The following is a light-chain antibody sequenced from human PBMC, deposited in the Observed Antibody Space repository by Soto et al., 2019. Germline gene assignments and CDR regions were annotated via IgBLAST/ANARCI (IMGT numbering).Light chain of an antibody. CDR1: QGISSY. Sequence: AIRMTQSPSSFSASTGDRVTITCRASQGISSYLAWYQQKPGKAPKLLIYAASTLQSGVPSRFSGSGSGTDFTLTISCLQSEDCATYYCQQYYSYPQTFGQGTKVDIK. CDR3: QQYYSYPQT. V-gene: IGKV1-8*01. CDR2: AAS. J-gene: IGKJ1*01.